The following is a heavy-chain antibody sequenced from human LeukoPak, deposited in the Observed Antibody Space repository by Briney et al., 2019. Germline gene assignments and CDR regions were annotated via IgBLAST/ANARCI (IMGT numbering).Heavy chain of an antibody. V-gene: IGHV4-38-2*02. D-gene: IGHD3-22*01. CDR2: IYHSGST. CDR1: GYSISSGYY. CDR3: ASASGYYLPFDY. Sequence: PSETLSLTCTVSGYSISSGYYWGWIRQPPGKGLEWIGSIYHSGSTYYNPSLKSRVTISVDTSKNQFSLKLSSVTAADTAVYYCASASGYYLPFDYWGQGTLVTVSS. J-gene: IGHJ4*02.